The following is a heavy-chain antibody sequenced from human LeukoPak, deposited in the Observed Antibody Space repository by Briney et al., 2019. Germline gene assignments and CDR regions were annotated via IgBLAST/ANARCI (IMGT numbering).Heavy chain of an antibody. CDR1: GFTVSSNY. V-gene: IGHV3-53*01. Sequence: GGSLRLSCAASGFTVSSNYMSWVRQAPGKGLEWVSVIHSGGSTYYADSVKGRFTISRDNSKNTLYLQMNSLRAEDTAVYYCARLRGSYWTYPFDYWGQGTLVTVSS. CDR3: ARLRGSYWTYPFDY. D-gene: IGHD1-26*01. J-gene: IGHJ4*02. CDR2: IHSGGST.